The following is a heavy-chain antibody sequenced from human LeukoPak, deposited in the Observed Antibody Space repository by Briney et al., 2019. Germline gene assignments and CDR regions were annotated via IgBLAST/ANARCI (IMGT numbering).Heavy chain of an antibody. CDR2: IPRSGST. CDR3: ARDLWFGEYNWFDP. J-gene: IGHJ5*02. V-gene: IGHV4-31*03. Sequence: SQTRSLTCNLAGGSISTGGYCWSWLRQHPGKGLEWVGYIPRSGSTYYRPSLKSRVTISLDTSKDRFYLRLSSVTAADTAVYYCARDLWFGEYNWFDPWGQGTLVTVSS. CDR1: GGSISTGGYC. D-gene: IGHD3-10*01.